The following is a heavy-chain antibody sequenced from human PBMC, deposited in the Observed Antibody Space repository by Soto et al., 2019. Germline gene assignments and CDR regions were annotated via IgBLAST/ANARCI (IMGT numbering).Heavy chain of an antibody. D-gene: IGHD2-15*01. CDR2: INHSGST. V-gene: IGHV4-34*01. CDR3: ARQDRVVVEGRWFDP. Sequence: PSETLSLTCAVYGGSFSGYYWSWIRQPPGKGLEWIGEINHSGSTNYNPSLKSRLTISVDKSKNQFSLNLTSVTAADTAVYYCARQDRVVVEGRWFDPWGQGTLVTVSS. CDR1: GGSFSGYY. J-gene: IGHJ5*02.